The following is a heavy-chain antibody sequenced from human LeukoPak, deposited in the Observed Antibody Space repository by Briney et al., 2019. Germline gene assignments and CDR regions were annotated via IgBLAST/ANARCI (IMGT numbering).Heavy chain of an antibody. V-gene: IGHV4-4*02. D-gene: IGHD1-14*01. CDR3: AREGGFYHPLDY. J-gene: IGHJ4*02. CDR1: GGSVINTNW. CDR2: VHLDGRT. Sequence: SETFSLTCGVSGGSVINTNWWTWVRQPPGKGLEWVGEVHLDGRTNYNPSLESRLTMSVDVSENQVSLKLTSVTAADTAVYYCAREGGFYHPLDYSGQGTLVTVSS.